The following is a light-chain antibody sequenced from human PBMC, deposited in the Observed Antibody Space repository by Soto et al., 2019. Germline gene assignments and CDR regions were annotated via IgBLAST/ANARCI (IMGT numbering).Light chain of an antibody. Sequence: DIVMTQSPDSLAVSLGERATINCKSSQSVLYSPNNKNYLAWYQQKPGQPPKLLIYWASTRESGVPDRISGSGSGTDFTLTISSLQAEDVAVYYCQQYYSPLPTFGQGTKVEIK. CDR1: QSVLYSPNNKNY. CDR3: QQYYSPLPT. CDR2: WAS. J-gene: IGKJ1*01. V-gene: IGKV4-1*01.